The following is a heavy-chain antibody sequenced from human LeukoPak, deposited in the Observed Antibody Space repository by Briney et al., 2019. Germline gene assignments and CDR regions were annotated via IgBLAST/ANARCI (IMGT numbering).Heavy chain of an antibody. D-gene: IGHD1-7*01. CDR1: GFTFSSYA. V-gene: IGHV3-23*01. CDR3: AKGSVAWANWNYYFDY. J-gene: IGHJ4*02. Sequence: GGSLRLSCAASGFTFSSYAMSWVRQAPGKGLEWVSAISGSGGSTYYADSVKGRFTISRDNSKNTLYLQMNSPRAEDTAVYYCAKGSVAWANWNYYFDYWGQGTLVTVSS. CDR2: ISGSGGST.